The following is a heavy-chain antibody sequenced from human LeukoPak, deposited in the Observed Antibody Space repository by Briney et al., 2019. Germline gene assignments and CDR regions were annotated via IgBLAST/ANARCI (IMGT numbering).Heavy chain of an antibody. CDR2: ISAYNGNT. CDR1: GYTFTSYG. V-gene: IGHV1-18*01. D-gene: IGHD3-22*01. J-gene: IGHJ4*02. CDR3: ARGGDVLYYDSSGYPIDY. Sequence: ASVKVSCKASGYTFTSYGISWVRQAPGQGLEWMGWISAYNGNTNYAQKLQGRVTMTTDTSTSTAYMELRSLRSDDTAVYYCARGGDVLYYDSSGYPIDYWGQGTLVTVSS.